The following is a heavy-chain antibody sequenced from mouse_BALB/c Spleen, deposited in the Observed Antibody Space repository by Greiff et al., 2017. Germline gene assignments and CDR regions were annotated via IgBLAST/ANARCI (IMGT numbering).Heavy chain of an antibody. CDR2: INPSTGYT. CDR3: ARCMITTWFAY. Sequence: VQLQQSGAELAKPGASVKMSCKASGYTFTSYWMHWVKQRPGQGLEWIGYINPSTGYTEYNQKFKDKATLTADKSSSTAYMQRSSLTSEDSAVYYCARCMITTWFAYWGQGTLVTVSA. CDR1: GYTFTSYW. J-gene: IGHJ3*01. D-gene: IGHD2-4*01. V-gene: IGHV1-7*01.